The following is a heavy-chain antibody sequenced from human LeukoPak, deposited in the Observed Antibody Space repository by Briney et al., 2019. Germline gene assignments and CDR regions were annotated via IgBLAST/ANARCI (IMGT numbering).Heavy chain of an antibody. CDR2: INSDGSST. CDR1: GFSFSSYW. Sequence: GGSLRLSCAASGFSFSSYWMHWVRQAPGKGLVWVSRINSDGSSTSYADSVKGRFNISRDNAKNTLYLQMNSLRAEDTAVYYCVRLGKLSSHFDYWGQGTLVTVSS. CDR3: VRLGKLSSHFDY. D-gene: IGHD3-16*02. V-gene: IGHV3-74*01. J-gene: IGHJ4*02.